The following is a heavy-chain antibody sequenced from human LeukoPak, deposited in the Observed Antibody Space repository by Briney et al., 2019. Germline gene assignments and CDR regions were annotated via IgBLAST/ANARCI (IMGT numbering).Heavy chain of an antibody. D-gene: IGHD3-9*01. CDR3: ARGRRTYYDILTGYFTY. V-gene: IGHV1-46*01. CDR2: INPSGGST. J-gene: IGHJ4*02. CDR1: GYTFTSYY. Sequence: ASVKVSCKASGYTFTSYYMHWVRQAPGQGLEWMGIINPSGGSTSYAQKFQGRVTMTRDTSTSTVYMELSSLRSEDTAVYYCARGRRTYYDILTGYFTYWGQGTQAPVSS.